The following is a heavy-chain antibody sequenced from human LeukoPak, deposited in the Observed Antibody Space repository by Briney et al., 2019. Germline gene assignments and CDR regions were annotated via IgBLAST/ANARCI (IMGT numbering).Heavy chain of an antibody. J-gene: IGHJ6*02. CDR2: IWADGSSK. D-gene: IGHD6-13*01. CDR1: GFSLSGNG. Sequence: GGSLRLSCAASGFSLSGNGMHWVRQAPGKGLEWVAVIWADGSSKYYADSVKGRFTISRDSSGNTLYLQMNSLRAEDTAVYYCARRTAASGRVYYAMDVWGQGTTVTVSS. CDR3: ARRTAASGRVYYAMDV. V-gene: IGHV3-33*01.